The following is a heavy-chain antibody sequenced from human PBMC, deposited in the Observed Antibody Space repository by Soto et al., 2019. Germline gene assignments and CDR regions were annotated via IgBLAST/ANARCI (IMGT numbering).Heavy chain of an antibody. CDR1: GGSISSYY. D-gene: IGHD2-2*01. CDR2: IYYSGST. CDR3: ARDEAAIIY. J-gene: IGHJ4*02. V-gene: IGHV4-59*01. Sequence: SETLSLTCTVSGGSISSYYWSWIRQPPGKGLEWIGYIYYSGSTNYNPSLKSRVTISVDTSKNQFSLRLSSVTAADTAVYYCARDEAAIIYWGQGTLVTVSS.